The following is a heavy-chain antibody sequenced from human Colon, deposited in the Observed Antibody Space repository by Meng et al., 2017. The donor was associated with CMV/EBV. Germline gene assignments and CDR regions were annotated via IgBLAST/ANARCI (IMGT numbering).Heavy chain of an antibody. CDR1: GFTLSDHA. V-gene: IGHV3-30*04. Sequence: GESLKISCAASGFTLSDHAMHWVRQAPGEGLEWVALISYDGRNKYYADSVKGRFTISRDNSKNTVFLQIHSLRAEDTAVYSCAREDLYYDTSAYHAYYFHSWGQGTLVTVSS. D-gene: IGHD3-22*01. CDR2: ISYDGRNK. J-gene: IGHJ4*02. CDR3: AREDLYYDTSAYHAYYFHS.